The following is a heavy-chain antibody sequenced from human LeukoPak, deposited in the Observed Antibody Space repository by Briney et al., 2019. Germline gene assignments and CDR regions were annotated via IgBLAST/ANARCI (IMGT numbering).Heavy chain of an antibody. CDR2: IYGGST. V-gene: IGHV3-53*01. D-gene: IGHD2/OR15-2a*01. Sequence: GGSLRLSCAASGFTDSDNYMTWVRQAPGKGLEWVSIIYGGSTYYADSVKGRFTISRDNSKNTVYLQMNSLRAEDTAVYYCARDFEGVHRTTNSYTYYYYMDVWGKGTTVIVSS. CDR3: ARDFEGVHRTTNSYTYYYYMDV. CDR1: GFTDSDNY. J-gene: IGHJ6*03.